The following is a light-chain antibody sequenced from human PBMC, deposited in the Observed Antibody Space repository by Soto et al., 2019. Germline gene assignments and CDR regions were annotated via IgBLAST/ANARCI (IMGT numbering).Light chain of an antibody. CDR2: GAS. Sequence: EIMIRQSPATLSVSPGERATLSCRASQSVSSNLAWYQQKPGQAPRLLIYGASTRATGIPARFSGSGSGTEFTLTISSLQSEDFAVYYCQQRSDWPLTFGGGTKVDIK. J-gene: IGKJ4*01. CDR1: QSVSSN. V-gene: IGKV3-15*01. CDR3: QQRSDWPLT.